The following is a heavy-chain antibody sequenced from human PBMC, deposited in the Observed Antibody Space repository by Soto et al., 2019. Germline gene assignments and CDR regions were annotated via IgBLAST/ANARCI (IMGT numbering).Heavy chain of an antibody. CDR1: VYTFSDFD. D-gene: IGHD3-16*01. CDR3: ARGNPFNYAGFDV. V-gene: IGHV1-8*01. J-gene: IGHJ6*02. CDR2: MNAKSGDT. Sequence: SVKVSCKASVYTFSDFDINWLRQAAGQGPEWMGWMNAKSGDTFSAQRLQGKFNMTWDTSLSTAYMEVGSLTSDDAAIYYCARGNPFNYAGFDVWGQGTTVTVSS.